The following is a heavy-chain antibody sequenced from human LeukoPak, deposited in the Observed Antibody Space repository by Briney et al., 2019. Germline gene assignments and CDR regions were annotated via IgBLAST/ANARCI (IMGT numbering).Heavy chain of an antibody. CDR3: ARGGTMSSGFYSYFDY. V-gene: IGHV3-48*01. CDR1: GFIFRSYE. D-gene: IGHD6-19*01. CDR2: ISTSSSSI. Sequence: GGSLRLSCAASGFIFRSYEMNWVRQAPGKGLEWVSYISTSSSSIYYADSVKGRFTISRDNSKNTLYLQMNSLRAEDTAVYYCARGGTMSSGFYSYFDYWGQGTLVTVSS. J-gene: IGHJ4*02.